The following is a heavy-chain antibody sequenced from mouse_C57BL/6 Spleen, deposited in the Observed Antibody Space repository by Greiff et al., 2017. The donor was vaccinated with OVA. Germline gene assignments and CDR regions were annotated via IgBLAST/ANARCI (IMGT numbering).Heavy chain of an antibody. CDR2: IDPSDSYT. V-gene: IGHV1-50*01. Sequence: QVQLQQSGAELVKPGASVKLSCKASGYTFTSYWMQWVKQRPGQGLEWIGEIDPSDSYTNYNQKFKGKATLTVDTSSSTAYMQLSSLTSEDSAVYYCARRTTVVAPYYAMDYWGQGTSVTVSS. J-gene: IGHJ4*01. D-gene: IGHD1-1*01. CDR3: ARRTTVVAPYYAMDY. CDR1: GYTFTSYW.